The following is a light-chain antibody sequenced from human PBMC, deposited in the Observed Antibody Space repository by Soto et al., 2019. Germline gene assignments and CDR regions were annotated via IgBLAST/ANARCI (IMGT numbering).Light chain of an antibody. J-gene: IGKJ2*01. Sequence: EIVMTQSPATLSVSPGERATLSCRASQSVGSSLAWYQRKPGQAPRLLIYGASIRATGIPGRFSGSGSGTEFTLTISSLQSEDFAAYYCQQYSNRYTFGQGTKLEIK. CDR2: GAS. CDR1: QSVGSS. CDR3: QQYSNRYT. V-gene: IGKV3D-15*01.